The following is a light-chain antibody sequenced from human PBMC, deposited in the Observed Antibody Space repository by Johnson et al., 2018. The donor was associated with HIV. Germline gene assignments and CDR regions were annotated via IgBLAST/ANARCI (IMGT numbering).Light chain of an antibody. J-gene: IGLJ1*01. V-gene: IGLV1-51*01. CDR3: GTWDSSLSAYV. CDR1: SSNIGNNY. CDR2: DNN. Sequence: QSLLTQPPSVSAAPGQKVTISCSGSSSNIGNNYVSWYQQLPGTAPKLLIYDNNQRPSGIPDRFSGSKSGTSATLGITGLQTGDEADYYCGTWDSSLSAYVFGTGTQVTVL.